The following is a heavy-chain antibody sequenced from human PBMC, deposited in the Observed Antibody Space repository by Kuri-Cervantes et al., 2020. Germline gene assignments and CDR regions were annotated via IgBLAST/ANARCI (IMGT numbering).Heavy chain of an antibody. J-gene: IGHJ6*02. Sequence: ASVKVSCKASGYTFTSYGISWVRQAPGQGLEWMGWISAYNGNTNYAQKLQGRVTMTRDTSISTAYMELSRLRSDDTAVYYCARGYYYDSSGYAYYYYGMDVWGQGTTVTVSS. D-gene: IGHD3-22*01. V-gene: IGHV1-18*01. CDR2: ISAYNGNT. CDR3: ARGYYYDSSGYAYYYYGMDV. CDR1: GYTFTSYG.